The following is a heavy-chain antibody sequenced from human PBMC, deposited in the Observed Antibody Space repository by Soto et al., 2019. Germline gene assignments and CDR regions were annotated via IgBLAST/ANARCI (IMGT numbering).Heavy chain of an antibody. CDR1: GGSIRSYY. Sequence: QVQLQESGPGLVKPSETLSLTCNVSGGSIRSYYWNWIRQPPGKTLEWIGDVYYSGSANYDPSLKSRVTISVDMSKNQFSLNLTSVPAADTAVYYCARGSMVRGPTPFDHWGQGTLVTVSS. V-gene: IGHV4-59*01. CDR3: ARGSMVRGPTPFDH. D-gene: IGHD3-10*01. CDR2: VYYSGSA. J-gene: IGHJ4*02.